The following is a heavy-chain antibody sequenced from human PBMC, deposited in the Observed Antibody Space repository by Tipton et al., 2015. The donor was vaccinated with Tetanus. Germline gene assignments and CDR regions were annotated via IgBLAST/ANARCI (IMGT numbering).Heavy chain of an antibody. CDR3: ARIGTYYYDSSGPYLGY. V-gene: IGHV1-18*04. Sequence: VQLVQSGAEVKKPGASVKVSCKASGYTFTSYGISWVRQAPGQGLAWMGWISAYNGNTNCAQKLQGRVTMSTDTSTSPAYMELRSLRSDDTAVYYCARIGTYYYDSSGPYLGYWGQGTLVTVSS. D-gene: IGHD3-22*01. CDR1: GYTFTSYG. J-gene: IGHJ4*02. CDR2: ISAYNGNT.